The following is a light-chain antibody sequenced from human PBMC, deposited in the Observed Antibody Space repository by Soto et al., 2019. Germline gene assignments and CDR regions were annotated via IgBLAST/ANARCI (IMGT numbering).Light chain of an antibody. J-gene: IGKJ4*01. V-gene: IGKV1-5*03. CDR2: KAS. Sequence: DIQMTQSPSARSASVGDRVTITCRASQSINSWLAWYQQKSGKAPKLLIYKASSLESGVPSRFSGSGAGTEFTLIISSLQPDDFATYYCQQYNSYPLTFGGGTKVEIK. CDR1: QSINSW. CDR3: QQYNSYPLT.